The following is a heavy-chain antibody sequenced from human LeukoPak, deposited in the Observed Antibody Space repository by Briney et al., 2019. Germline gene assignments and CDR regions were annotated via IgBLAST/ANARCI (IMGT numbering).Heavy chain of an antibody. CDR1: GFTFSDYY. V-gene: IGHV3-11*01. D-gene: IGHD1-26*01. CDR3: AKDLGATDDY. J-gene: IGHJ4*02. Sequence: GGSLGLSCAASGFTFSDYYMSWIRQTPGGGLDWVSYISRGGSSTYYADSVEGRFTISRDNAKNSLYLQMNSLRAEDTALYYCAKDLGATDDYWGQGTLVTVSS. CDR2: ISRGGSST.